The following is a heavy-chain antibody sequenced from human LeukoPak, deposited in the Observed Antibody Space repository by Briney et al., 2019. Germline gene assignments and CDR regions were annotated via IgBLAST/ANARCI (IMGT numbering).Heavy chain of an antibody. V-gene: IGHV4-4*02. D-gene: IGHD2-2*01. CDR2: VHLSGAT. CDR3: ARGSSPSYPLDY. Sequence: SGTLSLTCAVSGGSITTTNWWSWVRQPPGKGLEWIGEVHLSGATNYNPSLESRVSMSLDTSKNQFSLRLSAVTAADTAVYYCARGSSPSYPLDYWGQGTLVTVSS. CDR1: GGSITTTNW. J-gene: IGHJ4*02.